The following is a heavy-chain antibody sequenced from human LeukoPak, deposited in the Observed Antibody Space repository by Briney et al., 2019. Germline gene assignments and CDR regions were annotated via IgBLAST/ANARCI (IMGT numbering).Heavy chain of an antibody. J-gene: IGHJ6*03. CDR2: IYHSGST. Sequence: SETLSLTCAVSGYSISSGYYWGWIRQPPGKGLEWIGSIYHSGSTYYNPSLKSRVTISVDTSKNQFSLKPSSVTAADTAVYYCARHGRQWLAYYYYYYMDVWGKGTTVTVSS. V-gene: IGHV4-38-2*01. CDR1: GYSISSGYY. D-gene: IGHD6-19*01. CDR3: ARHGRQWLAYYYYYYMDV.